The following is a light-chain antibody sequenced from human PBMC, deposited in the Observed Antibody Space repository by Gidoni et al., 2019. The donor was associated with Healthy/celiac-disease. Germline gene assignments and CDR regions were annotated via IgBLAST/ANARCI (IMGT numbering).Light chain of an antibody. CDR2: DTS. V-gene: IGLV7-46*01. CDR3: LLSYSGARLPV. CDR1: TGAVTSGHY. Sequence: QAVVTQEPSLTVSPGGTVTLTCGSSTGAVTSGHYPDWFQQKPGQAPRTLIYDTSNKHSWTPARFSGSLLGGKAALTLSGAQPEDEAEYYCLLSYSGARLPVFGGGTKLTVL. J-gene: IGLJ2*01.